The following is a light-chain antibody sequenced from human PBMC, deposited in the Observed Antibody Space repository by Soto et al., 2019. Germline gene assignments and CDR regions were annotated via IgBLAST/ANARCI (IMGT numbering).Light chain of an antibody. Sequence: AIQLTQSPSSLSASVGDRVTITCRASQGISSALAWYEQKPGKAPKLLIYDASSLESGVPSRFSGSGSGTDCTLTISSLQREDFATYYCQQFNSYLLTFGGGTKVEIK. CDR1: QGISSA. V-gene: IGKV1-13*02. CDR3: QQFNSYLLT. J-gene: IGKJ4*01. CDR2: DAS.